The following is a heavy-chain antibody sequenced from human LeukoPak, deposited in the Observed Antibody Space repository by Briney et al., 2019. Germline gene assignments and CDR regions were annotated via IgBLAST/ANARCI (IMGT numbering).Heavy chain of an antibody. V-gene: IGHV3-48*01. Sequence: GGSLRLSCEASRFTFSSYSMNWVRQAPGKGLEWVSYISASGSTIYYADSVKGRFTISRDNAKNSLYLQMNSLRAEDTAVYYCARDFDSSSSLDYWGQGTLVTVSS. CDR3: ARDFDSSSSLDY. CDR2: ISASGSTI. J-gene: IGHJ4*02. CDR1: RFTFSSYS. D-gene: IGHD6-6*01.